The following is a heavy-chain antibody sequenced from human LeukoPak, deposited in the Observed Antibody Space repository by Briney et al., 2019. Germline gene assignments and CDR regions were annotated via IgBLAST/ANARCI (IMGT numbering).Heavy chain of an antibody. V-gene: IGHV4-34*01. J-gene: IGHJ4*02. CDR2: INHSGST. CDR1: GGSFSGYY. CDR3: ARGASQWLVNY. Sequence: PSETLSLTCAVYGGSFSGYYWSWIRQPPGKGLEWIGEINHSGSTNYNPSLKSRVTISVDTSKNQFSLKLSSVTAADTAVYYCARGASQWLVNYWGQGTLVTVSS. D-gene: IGHD6-19*01.